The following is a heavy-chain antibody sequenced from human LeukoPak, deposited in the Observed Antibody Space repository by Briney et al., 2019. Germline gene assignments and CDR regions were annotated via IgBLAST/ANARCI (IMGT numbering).Heavy chain of an antibody. Sequence: SETLSLTCSVYGGSFSDYFWSWIRQSPGKGLEWIGEIDDGGNTNYNPSLISRVIVSMEKSKKQFSLVMRSVTAAVRAGYYCARFSRITWGDWGDAFDIWGQGTTVIV. D-gene: IGHD2-21*02. CDR2: IDDGGNT. CDR3: ARFSRITWGDWGDAFDI. V-gene: IGHV4-34*01. CDR1: GGSFSDYF. J-gene: IGHJ3*02.